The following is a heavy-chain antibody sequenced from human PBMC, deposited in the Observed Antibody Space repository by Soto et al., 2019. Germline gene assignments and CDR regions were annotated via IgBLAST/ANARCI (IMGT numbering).Heavy chain of an antibody. D-gene: IGHD3-22*01. CDR1: GFTFSSYA. CDR2: ISYDGSNK. Sequence: QVQLVESGGGVVQPGRSRRLSCAASGFTFSSYAMHWVRQAPGKGLEWVAVISYDGSNKYYADSVKGRFTISRDNSKKTLYLQMNSLRAEDTAVYYCARERPRITMIVVATGGYFDLWGRGTLVTVSS. V-gene: IGHV3-30-3*01. CDR3: ARERPRITMIVVATGGYFDL. J-gene: IGHJ2*01.